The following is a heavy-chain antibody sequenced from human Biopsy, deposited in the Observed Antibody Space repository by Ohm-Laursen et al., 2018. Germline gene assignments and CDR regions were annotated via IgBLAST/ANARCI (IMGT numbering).Heavy chain of an antibody. D-gene: IGHD1-7*01. CDR2: IWYDGSDK. V-gene: IGHV3-33*01. CDR3: ARDYTWNYVGIGY. Sequence: SLRLSCTASGFKFDNYGMNWVRQAPGKGLEWVAVIWYDGSDKYYGDSVKGRFTISRDNAKNTVDLQMNSLRAEDTALYYCARDYTWNYVGIGYWGHGTLVTVSS. J-gene: IGHJ4*01. CDR1: GFKFDNYG.